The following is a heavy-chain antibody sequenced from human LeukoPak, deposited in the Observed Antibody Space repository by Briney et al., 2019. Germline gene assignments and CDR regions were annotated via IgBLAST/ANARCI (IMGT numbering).Heavy chain of an antibody. CDR3: AIAHCTRTNCYEDYYHGMDV. Sequence: ASVKVSCKASEDTFTGYYIHWVRQAPGQGLEWMGWVNPNNGVTEYAQEFQGRVTMTRDTSLSTAYMELSRLRSDDTAVYYCAIAHCTRTNCYEDYYHGMDVWGQGTTVTVSS. J-gene: IGHJ6*02. V-gene: IGHV1-2*02. CDR2: VNPNNGVT. CDR1: EDTFTGYY. D-gene: IGHD2-2*01.